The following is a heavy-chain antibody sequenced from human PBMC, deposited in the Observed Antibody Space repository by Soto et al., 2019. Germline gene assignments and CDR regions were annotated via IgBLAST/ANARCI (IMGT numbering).Heavy chain of an antibody. CDR3: ARDPLWGTAMVLWYFDL. CDR2: IIPILGIA. J-gene: IGHJ2*01. V-gene: IGHV1-69*04. D-gene: IGHD5-18*01. CDR1: GYSFITYG. Sequence: ASVKVSCKASGYSFITYGISWVRQAPGQGLEWMGRIIPILGIANYAQKFQGRVTITADKSTSTAYMELSSLRSEDTAVYYCARDPLWGTAMVLWYFDLWGRGTLVTVSS.